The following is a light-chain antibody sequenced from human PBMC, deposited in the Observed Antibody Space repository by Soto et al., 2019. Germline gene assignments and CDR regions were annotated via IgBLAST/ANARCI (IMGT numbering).Light chain of an antibody. CDR1: QGISSS. J-gene: IGKJ4*01. CDR3: QQLYTYPLT. Sequence: DLQLTQSPSFLSASVGDRVTITCRSSQGISSSLAWYQQKPGKVPTLLIYAASRLQSGVPSRFGGSGSGTDFTLTISSLQPEDFATYFCQQLYTYPLTFGGGTQVEIK. V-gene: IGKV1-9*01. CDR2: AAS.